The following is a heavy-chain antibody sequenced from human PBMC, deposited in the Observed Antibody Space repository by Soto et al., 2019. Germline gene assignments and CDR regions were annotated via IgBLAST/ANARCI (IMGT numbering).Heavy chain of an antibody. CDR1: GFTFSSYW. Sequence: PGGSLRLSCAASGFTFSSYWMSWVRQAPGKGLEWVANIKQDGSEKYYVDSVKGRFTISRDNAKNSLYLQMNSLRAEDTAVYYCARVSIAVDWPAPFNYWGQGTLVTVSS. D-gene: IGHD6-19*01. V-gene: IGHV3-7*01. CDR3: ARVSIAVDWPAPFNY. J-gene: IGHJ4*02. CDR2: IKQDGSEK.